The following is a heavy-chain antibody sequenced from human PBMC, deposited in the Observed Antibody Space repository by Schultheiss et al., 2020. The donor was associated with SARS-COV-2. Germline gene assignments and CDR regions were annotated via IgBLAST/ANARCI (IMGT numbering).Heavy chain of an antibody. V-gene: IGHV6-1*01. Sequence: SETLSLTCAISGDSVSSNSAAWNWIRQSPSRGLEWLGRTYYRSKWYNDYAVSVKSRITINPDTSKNQFSLQLNSVTPEDTAVYYCARAGMGSSWSLYYYYGMDVWGQGTTVTVSS. D-gene: IGHD6-13*01. CDR2: TYYRSKWYN. CDR3: ARAGMGSSWSLYYYYGMDV. J-gene: IGHJ6*02. CDR1: GDSVSSNSAA.